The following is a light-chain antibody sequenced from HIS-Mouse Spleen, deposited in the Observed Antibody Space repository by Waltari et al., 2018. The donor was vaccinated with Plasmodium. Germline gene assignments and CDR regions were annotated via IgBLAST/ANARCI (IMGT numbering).Light chain of an antibody. CDR1: SSDVGSYNL. CDR3: CSYAGSSTWV. Sequence: QSALTQPASVSGSPGQSITISCTGTSSDVGSYNLVSRYQQHPGKAPKLMIYEGSKRPSGVSNRFSGSNSGNTASLTISGLQAEDEADYYCCSYAGSSTWVFGGGTKLTVL. J-gene: IGLJ3*02. V-gene: IGLV2-23*01. CDR2: EGS.